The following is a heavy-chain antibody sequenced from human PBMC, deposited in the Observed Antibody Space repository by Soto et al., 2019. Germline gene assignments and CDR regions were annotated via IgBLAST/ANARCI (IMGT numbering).Heavy chain of an antibody. CDR2: IIPIFGTA. V-gene: IGHV1-69*13. CDR3: ARALLLYSSGWYYFDY. D-gene: IGHD6-19*01. J-gene: IGHJ4*02. CDR1: GGTFSSYA. Sequence: ASVKVSCKASGGTFSSYAISWVRQAPGQGLEWMGGIIPIFGTANYAQKFQGRVTITADESTSTAYMELSSLRSEDTAVYYCARALLLYSSGWYYFDYWGQGTLVTVSS.